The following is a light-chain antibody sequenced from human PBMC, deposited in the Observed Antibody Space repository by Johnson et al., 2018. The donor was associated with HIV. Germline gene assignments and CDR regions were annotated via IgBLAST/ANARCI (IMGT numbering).Light chain of an antibody. CDR3: GAWDSSLTTYV. V-gene: IGLV1-51*02. J-gene: IGLJ1*01. Sequence: QSVLTQPPSVSAAPGQRVTISCSGSSSNIANNYISWYQQFPGTAPKLLIYENNKRPSGIPDRFSGSQSGTSATLGITGLQTGDEADYYCGAWDSSLTTYVFGTGTTVTVL. CDR1: SSNIANNY. CDR2: ENN.